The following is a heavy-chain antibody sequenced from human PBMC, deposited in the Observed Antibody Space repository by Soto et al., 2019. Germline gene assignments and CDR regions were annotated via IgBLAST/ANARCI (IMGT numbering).Heavy chain of an antibody. CDR3: ASGGGVGVAGSAAFDM. CDR2: INPATGAA. V-gene: IGHV1-2*02. D-gene: IGHD3-3*01. CDR1: GYPVTAYY. J-gene: IGHJ3*02. Sequence: QLHLVQSGAVVKKPGASVTVSCSASGYPVTAYYMHWVRQAPGRGLEWMGGINPATGAAKYTQTFQGGATMSRDAATSRVFMEPSGLTSEDTAIFFCASGGGVGVAGSAAFDMWGQGTLVTVSS.